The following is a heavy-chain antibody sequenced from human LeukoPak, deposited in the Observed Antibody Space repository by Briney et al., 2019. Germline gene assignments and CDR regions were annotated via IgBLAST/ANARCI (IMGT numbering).Heavy chain of an antibody. CDR2: INTNTGNP. D-gene: IGHD3-3*01. V-gene: IGHV7-4-1*02. CDR3: ARETGGYYDFWSGYFRAGFDY. CDR1: GYTLTSYA. J-gene: IGHJ4*02. Sequence: ASVKVSCKASGYTLTSYAMNWVRQAPEQGLEWMGWINTNTGNPTYAQGFTGRFVFSLDTSVSTAYLQISSLKAEDTAVYYCARETGGYYDFWSGYFRAGFDYWGQGTLVTVSS.